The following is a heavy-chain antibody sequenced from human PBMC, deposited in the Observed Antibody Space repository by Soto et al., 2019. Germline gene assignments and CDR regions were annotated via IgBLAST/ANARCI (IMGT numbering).Heavy chain of an antibody. J-gene: IGHJ6*02. V-gene: IGHV1-69*04. D-gene: IGHD5-12*01. CDR2: IIPILGIA. CDR1: GGTFSSYT. CDR3: ARDRSGYDYYYYGMDV. Sequence: EASVKVSCKASGGTFSSYTISWVRQAPGQGLEWMGRIIPILGIANYAQKFQGRVTITADKSTSTAYMELSSLRSEDTAVYYCARDRSGYDYYYYGMDVWGQGTTVTVSS.